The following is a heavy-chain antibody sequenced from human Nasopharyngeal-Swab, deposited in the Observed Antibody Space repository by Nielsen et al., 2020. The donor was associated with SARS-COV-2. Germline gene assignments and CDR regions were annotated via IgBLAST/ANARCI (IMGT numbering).Heavy chain of an antibody. Sequence: GESPKISCAASGFTFSSYGMHWVRQAPGKGLEWVAVIWYDGSNKYYADSVKGRFTISRDNSKNTLYLQMNSLRAEDTAVYYCARDEAGAQLSYYGMDVWGQGTTVTDSS. V-gene: IGHV3-33*01. CDR3: ARDEAGAQLSYYGMDV. CDR2: IWYDGSNK. J-gene: IGHJ6*02. D-gene: IGHD6-19*01. CDR1: GFTFSSYG.